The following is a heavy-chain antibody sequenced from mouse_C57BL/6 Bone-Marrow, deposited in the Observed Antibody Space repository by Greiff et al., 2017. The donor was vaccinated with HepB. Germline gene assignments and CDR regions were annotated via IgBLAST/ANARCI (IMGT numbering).Heavy chain of an antibody. J-gene: IGHJ4*01. CDR3: ASGPYYAMDY. Sequence: EVKLQESGPGLVKPSQSLSLTCSVTGYSITSGYYWNWIRQFPGNKLEWMGYISYDGSNNYNPSLKNRISITRDTSKNQFFLKLNSVTTEDTATYYCASGPYYAMDYWGQGTSVTVSS. CDR1: GYSITSGYY. V-gene: IGHV3-6*01. CDR2: ISYDGSN.